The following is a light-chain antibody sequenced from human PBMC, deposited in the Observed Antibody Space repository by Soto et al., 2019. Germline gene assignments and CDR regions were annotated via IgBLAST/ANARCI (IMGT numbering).Light chain of an antibody. CDR3: QQYNNWWT. CDR1: QSFSSSY. Sequence: EIVLTQSPGTLSLSPGERATLSCRASQSFSSSYLAWYQQKPGQAPRLLIYGASTRATGIPARFSGSGSGTEFTLTISSLQSEDFAVYYCQQYNNWWTFGQGTKVDIK. CDR2: GAS. V-gene: IGKV3-15*01. J-gene: IGKJ1*01.